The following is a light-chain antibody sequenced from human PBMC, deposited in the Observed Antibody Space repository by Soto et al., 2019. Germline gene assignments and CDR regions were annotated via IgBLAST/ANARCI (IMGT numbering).Light chain of an antibody. CDR3: QQHNSSPYT. J-gene: IGKJ2*01. V-gene: IGKV1-5*03. Sequence: DIQLTQSPSTLSASVGDRVTISCRASQSTNNWVAWYQQKTGKAPKLLIYKASSLESGVPSRFSGSGSGTEFTLTISSLQPDDFATYYCQQHNSSPYTFGQGTKVEIK. CDR2: KAS. CDR1: QSTNNW.